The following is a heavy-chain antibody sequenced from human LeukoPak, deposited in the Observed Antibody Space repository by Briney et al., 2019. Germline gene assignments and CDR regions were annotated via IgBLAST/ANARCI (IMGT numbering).Heavy chain of an antibody. Sequence: PGGSLRLSCAASGFTFSSYGMHWVRQAPGKGLEWVAFIRYDGSNKYYADSVEGRFTISRDNSKNTLYLQMNSLRAEDTAVYYCAKDIEYSSPTFFDYWGQGTLVTVSS. CDR2: IRYDGSNK. CDR3: AKDIEYSSPTFFDY. J-gene: IGHJ4*02. V-gene: IGHV3-30*02. CDR1: GFTFSSYG. D-gene: IGHD6-6*01.